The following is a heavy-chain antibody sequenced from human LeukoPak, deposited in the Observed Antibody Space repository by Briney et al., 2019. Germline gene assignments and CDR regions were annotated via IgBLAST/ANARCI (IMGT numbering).Heavy chain of an antibody. CDR2: ISYDGSNK. D-gene: IGHD5-24*01. CDR3: AKDLGDGYTPYYFDY. J-gene: IGHJ4*02. Sequence: GGSLRLSCAASGFTFSRYAMHWIRQAPGKGLEWVAVISYDGSNKYYADSVKGRFTISRDNSKNTLYLQMNSLRAEDTAVYYCAKDLGDGYTPYYFDYWGQGTLVTVSS. V-gene: IGHV3-30-3*01. CDR1: GFTFSRYA.